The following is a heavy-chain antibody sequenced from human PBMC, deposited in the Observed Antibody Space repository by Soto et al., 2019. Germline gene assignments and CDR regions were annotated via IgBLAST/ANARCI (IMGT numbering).Heavy chain of an antibody. Sequence: ASVKVSCKASGYTFTSYDINWVRQATGQGLEWMGWMNPTSGNTGYAQKFQGRVTMTRNTSISTAYMELSSLRSEDTAVYYCARGHVLRFLDWDYYYYMDVWGKGTTVTVSS. V-gene: IGHV1-8*01. D-gene: IGHD3-3*01. CDR2: MNPTSGNT. J-gene: IGHJ6*03. CDR3: ARGHVLRFLDWDYYYYMDV. CDR1: GYTFTSYD.